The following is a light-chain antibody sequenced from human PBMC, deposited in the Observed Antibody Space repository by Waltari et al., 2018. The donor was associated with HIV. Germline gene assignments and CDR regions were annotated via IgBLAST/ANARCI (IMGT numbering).Light chain of an antibody. J-gene: IGLJ3*02. Sequence: QSVLTQPPSASGTPGQRVTISCSGSSSNIGTNSVYWCQQLPGTTPKLLIYRSNQRPSGVPDRFSGSKSGTSGSLAISGLRSEDEADYYCAAWVFGGGTKLTVL. CDR3: AAWV. CDR2: RSN. CDR1: SSNIGTNS. V-gene: IGLV1-47*01.